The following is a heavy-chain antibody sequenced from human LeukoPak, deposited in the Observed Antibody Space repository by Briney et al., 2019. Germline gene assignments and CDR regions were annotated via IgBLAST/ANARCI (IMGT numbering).Heavy chain of an antibody. CDR2: INAGNGST. CDR1: GYTFTSYA. J-gene: IGHJ6*02. Sequence: ASVKVSCKAPGYTFTSYAMHWVRQAPGQRLEWMGWINAGNGSTKYSQKFQGRVTITRDTSASTAYMELSSLRSEDTAVYYCARVGGSTWDYYYYGMDVWGQGTTVTVSS. D-gene: IGHD2/OR15-2a*01. V-gene: IGHV1-3*01. CDR3: ARVGGSTWDYYYYGMDV.